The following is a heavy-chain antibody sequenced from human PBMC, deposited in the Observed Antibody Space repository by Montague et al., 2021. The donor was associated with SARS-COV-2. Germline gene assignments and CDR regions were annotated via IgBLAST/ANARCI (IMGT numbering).Heavy chain of an antibody. CDR2: IDVGRSP. CDR1: GGSISSSNSF. J-gene: IGHJ4*02. CDR3: ARDVGNGFSGYETEGGFDY. V-gene: IGHV4-39*07. D-gene: IGHD5-12*01. Sequence: SETLSLTCPVSGGSISSSNSFWVWIRPRPGKGLDWIVRIDVGRSPYYXXXLPSPVTISVATSKNKFSLKLTSVTAADTAVCGCARDVGNGFSGYETEGGFDYWGQGTLVSVSS.